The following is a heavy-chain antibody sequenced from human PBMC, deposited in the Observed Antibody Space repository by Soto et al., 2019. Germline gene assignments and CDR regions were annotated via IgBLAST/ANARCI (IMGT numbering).Heavy chain of an antibody. CDR3: ARMKSLLWLGELSYYYGMDV. V-gene: IGHV4-39*01. Sequence: SETLSLTCTVSGGSISSSSYYWGWIRQPPGKGLEWIGSIYYSGSTYYNPSLKSRVTISVDTSKNQFSLKLSSVTAADTAVYYCARMKSLLWLGELSYYYGMDVWGQLTTVTVAS. CDR1: GGSISSSSYY. J-gene: IGHJ6*02. CDR2: IYYSGST. D-gene: IGHD3-10*01.